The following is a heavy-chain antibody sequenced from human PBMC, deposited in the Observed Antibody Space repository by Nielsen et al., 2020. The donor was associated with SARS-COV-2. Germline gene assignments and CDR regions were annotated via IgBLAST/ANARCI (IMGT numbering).Heavy chain of an antibody. Sequence: GESLQISCAASGFTFSNFAMNCVRQAPGKGLEWVSTIGVSGGGTYYADSLKGRFTISRDNSKNTLYLQMNSLGADDTAIYYCTRRVAGGTMDVWGQGTTVTVSS. V-gene: IGHV3-23*01. CDR2: IGVSGGGT. D-gene: IGHD6-19*01. CDR1: GFTFSNFA. J-gene: IGHJ6*02. CDR3: TRRVAGGTMDV.